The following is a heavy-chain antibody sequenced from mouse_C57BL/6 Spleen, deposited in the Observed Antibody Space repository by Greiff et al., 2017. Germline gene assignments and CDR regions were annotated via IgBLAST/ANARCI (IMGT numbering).Heavy chain of an antibody. CDR2: IYPGDGDT. D-gene: IGHD1-1*01. J-gene: IGHJ2*01. V-gene: IGHV1-80*01. Sequence: QVQLKQSGAELVKPGASVKISCKASGYAFSSYWMNWVKQRPGKGLEWIGQIYPGDGDTNYNGKFKGKATLTADKSSSTAYMQLSSLTSEDSAVFYYARSTTEEVYFDYWGQGTTVTVSS. CDR1: GYAFSSYW. CDR3: ARSTTEEVYFDY.